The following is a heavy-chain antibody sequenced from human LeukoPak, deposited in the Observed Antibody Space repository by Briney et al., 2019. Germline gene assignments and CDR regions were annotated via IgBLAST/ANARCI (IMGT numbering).Heavy chain of an antibody. CDR1: GGSISSYY. CDR2: IYYSGST. J-gene: IGHJ4*02. Sequence: SETLSLTCTVSGGSISSYYWSWIRQPPGKGLEWIGSIYYSGSTYYNPSLKSRVTISVDTSKNQFSLKLSSVTAADTAVYYCASRLTTIRAVDYWGQGTLVTVSS. V-gene: IGHV4-59*05. D-gene: IGHD1-14*01. CDR3: ASRLTTIRAVDY.